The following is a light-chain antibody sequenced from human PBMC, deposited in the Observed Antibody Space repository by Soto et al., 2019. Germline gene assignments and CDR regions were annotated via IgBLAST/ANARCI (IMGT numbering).Light chain of an antibody. V-gene: IGKV1-27*01. Sequence: IRMTQSPSSLSASVGDRVTITCRASQDITLYLAWYQQKAGKPPNLLIYAASTTQSGVPSRFSGSGSGTDFTLTISSLQPEDVETYYCQNYDSAPRTFGQGTKVDIK. CDR2: AAS. J-gene: IGKJ1*01. CDR1: QDITLY. CDR3: QNYDSAPRT.